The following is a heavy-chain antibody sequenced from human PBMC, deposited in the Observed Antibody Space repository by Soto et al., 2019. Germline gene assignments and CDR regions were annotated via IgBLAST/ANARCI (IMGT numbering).Heavy chain of an antibody. J-gene: IGHJ3*02. V-gene: IGHV1-18*01. CDR1: GYTFTSYG. Sequence: QVQLVQSGAEVKKPGASVKVSCKASGYTFTSYGISWVRQAPGQGLEWMGWISAYNGNTNYAQKLQGRVTMTTDTSTSTAYMERRSLRSVDTAVYYCAGAGIGYYNSRPDYAFDIWGQGTMVTVSS. D-gene: IGHD3-9*01. CDR3: AGAGIGYYNSRPDYAFDI. CDR2: ISAYNGNT.